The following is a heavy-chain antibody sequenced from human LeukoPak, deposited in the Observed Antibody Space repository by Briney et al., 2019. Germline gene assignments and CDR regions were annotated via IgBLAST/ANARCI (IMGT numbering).Heavy chain of an antibody. V-gene: IGHV3-7*01. CDR2: IKEDGSGK. D-gene: IGHD3-10*01. CDR3: ARTIRGY. Sequence: GGSLRLSCAASGFTFSNYWMSWVRQAPGKGLEWVANIKEDGSGKYYVDSVKGRFTISRDNAKNSPYLQMNSLRAEDTAVYYCARTIRGYWGQGTLVTVSS. CDR1: GFTFSNYW. J-gene: IGHJ4*02.